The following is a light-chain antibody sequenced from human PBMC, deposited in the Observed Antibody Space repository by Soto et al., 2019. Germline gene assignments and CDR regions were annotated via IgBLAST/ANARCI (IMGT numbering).Light chain of an antibody. CDR2: AAS. CDR3: QQYHKWPPFT. CDR1: QSVSDR. J-gene: IGKJ4*01. V-gene: IGKV3-15*01. Sequence: IEMTQSPDTLSVSPGERATLSCRVSQSVSDRLVWYQQKSGQAPSLLIYAASTRAAGVPARFSGSGSGTEFTLTISSLQSEDFAVYYCQQYHKWPPFTFGGGTKVDIK.